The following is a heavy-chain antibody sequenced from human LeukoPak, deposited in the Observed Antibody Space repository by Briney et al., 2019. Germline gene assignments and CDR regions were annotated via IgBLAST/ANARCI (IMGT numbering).Heavy chain of an antibody. J-gene: IGHJ4*02. CDR3: ARDRNGYDFDY. D-gene: IGHD5-12*01. CDR1: VYTFTCYG. Sequence: ASVNVSFKDSVYTFTCYGISWVRQAPGQGLAWMGWISAYNGNTNYSQKLQGRVTMTTDTSTSTAYMELRSLRYNDTAVYYCARDRNGYDFDYWGQGTLVTVSS. V-gene: IGHV1-18*01. CDR2: ISAYNGNT.